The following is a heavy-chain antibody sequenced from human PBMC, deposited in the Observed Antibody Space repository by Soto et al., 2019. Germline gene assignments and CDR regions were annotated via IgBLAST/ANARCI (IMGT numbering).Heavy chain of an antibody. J-gene: IGHJ6*02. V-gene: IGHV3-53*01. CDR2: IYRGGST. Sequence: EVQLVESGGGLIQPGGSLRLSCAASGFTVSSYYMSWVRQAPGKGLEWVSVIYRGGSTYYADSVKGRFTISGANSRNTLYRQMNRLRAEDTAVDYCARVVSSAYYENPLREVWGPGTGVTVSS. CDR1: GFTVSSYY. CDR3: ARVVSSAYYENPLREV. D-gene: IGHD3-22*01.